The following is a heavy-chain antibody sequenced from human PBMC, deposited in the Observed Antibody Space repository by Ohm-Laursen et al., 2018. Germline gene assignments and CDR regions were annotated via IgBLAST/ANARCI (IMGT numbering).Heavy chain of an antibody. Sequence: GSLRLSCSASGFTFSSYAMSWVRQAPGKGLEWVSAISGGGGSTYYADSVKGRFTISRDNSKNTLYLQMNSLRAEDTAVYYCAKYQTIVVVVARFDYWGQGTLVTVSS. CDR1: GFTFSSYA. CDR3: AKYQTIVVVVARFDY. V-gene: IGHV3-23*01. D-gene: IGHD2-15*01. CDR2: ISGGGGST. J-gene: IGHJ4*02.